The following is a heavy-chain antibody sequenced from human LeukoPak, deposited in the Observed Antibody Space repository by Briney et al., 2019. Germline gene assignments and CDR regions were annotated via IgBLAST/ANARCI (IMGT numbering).Heavy chain of an antibody. D-gene: IGHD2-15*01. J-gene: IGHJ4*02. CDR3: ATQPCSGGRCYLDN. Sequence: GGSLRLSCAASGFTFSSYAMSWVRQAPGKGLEWVTVISFDGNDKFYADSVKGRFTTSRDNSKNTLSLQMNSLRTDDTAVYYCATQPCSGGRCYLDNWGQGTLVTVSS. CDR2: ISFDGNDK. CDR1: GFTFSSYA. V-gene: IGHV3-30*04.